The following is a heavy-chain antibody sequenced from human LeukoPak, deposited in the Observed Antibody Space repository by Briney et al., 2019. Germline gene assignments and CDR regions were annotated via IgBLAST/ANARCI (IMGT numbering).Heavy chain of an antibody. CDR3: ARRRAARCPLCPFDY. CDR2: SNDSGGT. J-gene: IGHJ4*02. Sequence: SETLSLTCAVYGGTFSGYYWSWIRQPPGKRLEWVGESNDSGGTYYNPSLKSRVTISVDTSKNQFSLKLSSVTAADTAVYYCARRRAARCPLCPFDYWGQGTLVTVSS. CDR1: GGTFSGYY. V-gene: IGHV4-34*01. D-gene: IGHD2-2*01.